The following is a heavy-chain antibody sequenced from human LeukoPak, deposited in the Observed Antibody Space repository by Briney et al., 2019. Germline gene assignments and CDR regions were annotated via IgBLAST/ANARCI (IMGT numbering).Heavy chain of an antibody. D-gene: IGHD4-17*01. CDR2: IYYSGST. Sequence: PSETLSLTRTVSGGSIGSGDYYWSWIRQPPGKGLEWIGYIYYSGSTYYNPSLKSRVTISVDTSKNQFSLKLSSVTAADTAVYYCAQSFYGGFYYYYYGMDVWGQGTTVTVSS. CDR1: GGSIGSGDYY. J-gene: IGHJ6*02. CDR3: AQSFYGGFYYYYYGMDV. V-gene: IGHV4-30-4*01.